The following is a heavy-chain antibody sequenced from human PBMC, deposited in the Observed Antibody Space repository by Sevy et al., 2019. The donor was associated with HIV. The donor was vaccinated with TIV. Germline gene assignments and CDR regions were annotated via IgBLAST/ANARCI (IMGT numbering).Heavy chain of an antibody. CDR2: LKQKAYGGTL. Sequence: GGSLRLSCTGSGFTFGDYAMSWVRQAPGKGLEWVAFLKQKAYGGTLDYAAFVKGRFCISGDDSKSIGDLQMNDLKTGDTAIYYCTRWKGALVIFDYWGQGARVTVSS. J-gene: IGHJ4*02. CDR1: GFTFGDYA. V-gene: IGHV3-49*04. CDR3: TRWKGALVIFDY. D-gene: IGHD1-1*01.